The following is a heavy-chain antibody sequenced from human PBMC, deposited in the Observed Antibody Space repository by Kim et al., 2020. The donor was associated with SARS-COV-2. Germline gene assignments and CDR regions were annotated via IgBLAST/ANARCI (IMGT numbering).Heavy chain of an antibody. CDR3: ATSRTYDY. V-gene: IGHV3-74*01. J-gene: IGHJ4*02. D-gene: IGHD2-2*01. CDR2: IDTEGSTT. CDR1: GLTFSSYW. Sequence: GGSLRLSCAASGLTFSSYWMHWVRQVSGRGLVWVSGIDTEGSTTVYASSVKGRFTISRDNAKNMVYLQMNSLRAEDTAVYFCATSRTYDYWGQGTLATVSS.